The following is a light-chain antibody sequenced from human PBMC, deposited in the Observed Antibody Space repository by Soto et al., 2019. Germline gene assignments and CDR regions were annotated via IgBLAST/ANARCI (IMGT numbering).Light chain of an antibody. CDR3: LLYYGGAHLM. Sequence: QTVVTQEPSLTVSSGGTVTLTCASSTGAVTSGNYPSWFQQKPGQAPRTLIYTTDDKHSWTPARFSGSLLGGKAALTLSGVQPEDEAEYYCLLYYGGAHLMFGGGTKLTVL. V-gene: IGLV7-43*01. J-gene: IGLJ3*02. CDR1: TGAVTSGNY. CDR2: TTD.